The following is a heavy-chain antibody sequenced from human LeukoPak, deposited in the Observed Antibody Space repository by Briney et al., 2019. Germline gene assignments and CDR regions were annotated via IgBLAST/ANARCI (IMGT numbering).Heavy chain of an antibody. CDR1: GVSINDYY. J-gene: IGHJ4*02. Sequence: NPWETLSLTCGVFGVSINDYYWSWIRQSPGKGLEWIGEISHSEDTRYNPSLESRVTMSVGTSENQLSLKLIFVTAADTAGYSCVRIRCVHGGAVCYNRWGLGTLVTVSS. V-gene: IGHV4-34*01. CDR3: VRIRCVHGGAVCYNR. CDR2: ISHSEDT. D-gene: IGHD2-21*01.